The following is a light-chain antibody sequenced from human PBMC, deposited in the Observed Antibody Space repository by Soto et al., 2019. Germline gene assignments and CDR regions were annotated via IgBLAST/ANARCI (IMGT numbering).Light chain of an antibody. CDR1: QGIGDT. J-gene: IGKJ5*01. V-gene: IGKV3-15*01. Sequence: EVVMSQSRATVSVSPGEGATLSCRASQGIGDTLAWDQHKPGQTPRLLIYDTSARATGVPARFSGSRSGTEFTLTINSLQSEDFAAYYCQQYNNWPPITFGQGTRLEIK. CDR3: QQYNNWPPIT. CDR2: DTS.